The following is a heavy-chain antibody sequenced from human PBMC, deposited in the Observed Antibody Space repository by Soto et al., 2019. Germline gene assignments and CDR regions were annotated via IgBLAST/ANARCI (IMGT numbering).Heavy chain of an antibody. Sequence: EGQLVESGGGLVQPGGSLRLSCEASGFTFSNYEMNWVRQAPGKGLEWVSYISRSGTIYYADSVKGRFTISRDNAKKSLYLQMNSLRAEDTAVYYCARDRITIIGVVINYYTGMDVWGHGTTVTVS. CDR3: ARDRITIIGVVINYYTGMDV. CDR2: ISRSGTI. V-gene: IGHV3-48*03. J-gene: IGHJ6*02. CDR1: GFTFSNYE. D-gene: IGHD3-3*01.